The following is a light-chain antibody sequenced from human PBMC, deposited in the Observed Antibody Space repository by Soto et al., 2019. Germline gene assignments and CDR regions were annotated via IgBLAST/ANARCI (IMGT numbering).Light chain of an antibody. CDR1: ASDVGGYNY. V-gene: IGLV2-14*01. Sequence: QSALTQPASVSGSPGQSITISCTGTASDVGGYNYVSWYQQHPGKAPKLMIHAVSNRPSGISSRFSGSKSGNTASLTISGLQSEDEADYFCCSYTTIKTVVFGGGTKLTVL. J-gene: IGLJ2*01. CDR3: CSYTTIKTVV. CDR2: AVS.